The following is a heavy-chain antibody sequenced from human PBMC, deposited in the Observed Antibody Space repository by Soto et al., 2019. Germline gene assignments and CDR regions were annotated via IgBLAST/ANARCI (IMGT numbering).Heavy chain of an antibody. J-gene: IGHJ4*02. D-gene: IGHD3-10*01. V-gene: IGHV4-39*01. Sequence: QLQLQESGPGLLKPSEPLSLTCTVSGGSMSTSYYWGWIRQPPGKGLEWIGSIYYSGSTYYNPSLKSRVTIYVDTSKNQFSLKRTSVTAADTSVYYCATLWFGEADYWGQGTLGTVSS. CDR2: IYYSGST. CDR3: ATLWFGEADY. CDR1: GGSMSTSYY.